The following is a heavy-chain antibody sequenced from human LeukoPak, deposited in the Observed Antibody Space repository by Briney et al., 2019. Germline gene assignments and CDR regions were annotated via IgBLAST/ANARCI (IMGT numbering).Heavy chain of an antibody. CDR3: ARGGSYGPCDY. Sequence: GESLKISCAASGFTFSSYFMHWVRQAPGKGLEWVAVILYDGGNKYYADSVKGRFTISRDNSKNTLYLQMNSVRAEDTAVYYCARGGSYGPCDYWGQGTLVTVSS. CDR2: ILYDGGNK. V-gene: IGHV3-30-3*01. J-gene: IGHJ4*02. CDR1: GFTFSSYF. D-gene: IGHD5-18*01.